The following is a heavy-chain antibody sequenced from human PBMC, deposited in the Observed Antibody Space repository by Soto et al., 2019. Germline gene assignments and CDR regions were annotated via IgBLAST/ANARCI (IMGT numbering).Heavy chain of an antibody. CDR1: GFTFSRYA. CDR2: ISGSGSTI. D-gene: IGHD3-22*01. CDR3: AKVFYYYDSSGYYYFDY. J-gene: IGHJ4*02. Sequence: ASVKVSCKPSGFTFSRYAVSWVRQAPGKGPEWISSISGSGSTIYYADSVKGRFTISRDNSKNTLYLQMSSLRAEDTAVYYCAKVFYYYDSSGYYYFDYWGQGTLVTVSS. V-gene: IGHV3-23*01.